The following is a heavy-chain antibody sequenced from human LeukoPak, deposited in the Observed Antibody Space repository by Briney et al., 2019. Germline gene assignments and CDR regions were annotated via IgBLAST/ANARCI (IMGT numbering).Heavy chain of an antibody. D-gene: IGHD6-25*01. CDR1: GYTFTRHY. J-gene: IGHJ5*02. V-gene: IGHV1-46*01. CDR2: INPGGSWT. Sequence: GASVKVSCKASGYTFTRHYMHWVRQAPGQGLEWMGVINPGGSWTSYAQKFQGRVTMTRDMSTSTDYMELSSLRSEDTAVYYCARTSGYLSFWFDPWGQGTLVTVSS. CDR3: ARTSGYLSFWFDP.